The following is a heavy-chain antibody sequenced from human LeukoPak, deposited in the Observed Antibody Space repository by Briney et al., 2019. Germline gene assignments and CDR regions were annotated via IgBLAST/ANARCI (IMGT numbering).Heavy chain of an antibody. V-gene: IGHV4-59*12. D-gene: IGHD1-26*01. Sequence: PSETLSLTCTVSGGSISSYYWSWIRQSPGKGLEWIGYIHYSGKTDHNPSLKSRVTISVDTAKNQFSLRLSSVTAADTAVYHCARDLGCSGTYGAFDIWGQGTTVIVSS. J-gene: IGHJ3*02. CDR3: ARDLGCSGTYGAFDI. CDR2: IHYSGKT. CDR1: GGSISSYY.